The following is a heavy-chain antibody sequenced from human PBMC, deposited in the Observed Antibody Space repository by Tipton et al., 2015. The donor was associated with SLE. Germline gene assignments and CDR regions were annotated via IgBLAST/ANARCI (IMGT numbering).Heavy chain of an antibody. CDR1: GGSFSGYY. Sequence: TLSLTCAVYGGSFSGYYWSWVRRPPGKGLEWIGESNPSGSTHYNPSLKSRVTISVDTAKNQLTLKLTSVTAADTSVYYCARGAKERITLVRVRPYYFDYWGQGSLVTVSS. CDR3: ARGAKERITLVRVRPYYFDY. D-gene: IGHD3-10*01. V-gene: IGHV4-34*01. J-gene: IGHJ4*01. CDR2: SNPSGST.